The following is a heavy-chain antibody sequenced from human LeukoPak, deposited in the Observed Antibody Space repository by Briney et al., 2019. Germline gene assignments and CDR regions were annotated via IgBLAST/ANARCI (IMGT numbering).Heavy chain of an antibody. V-gene: IGHV3-7*01. CDR1: GFTFSTYW. J-gene: IGHJ4*02. D-gene: IGHD1-1*01. CDR2: MKRDGSEI. CDR3: VRDHDWSFDL. Sequence: PGGSLRLSCSASGFTFSTYWMSWVRQAPGKGLERVANMKRDGSEIYYVDSVKGRFTISRDNAKNSLYLQMNSLRAEDTAVYYCVRDHDWSFDLWGQGALVTVSS.